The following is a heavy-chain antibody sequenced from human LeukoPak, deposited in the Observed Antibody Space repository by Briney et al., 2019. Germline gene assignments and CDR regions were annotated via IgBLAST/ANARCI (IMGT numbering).Heavy chain of an antibody. CDR1: GGSISSYY. CDR3: AREGDGGNYFDY. J-gene: IGHJ4*02. D-gene: IGHD2-15*01. CDR2: IYYSEST. Sequence: SETLSLTCTVSGGSISSYYWSWIRQPPGKGLEWIGYIYYSESTNYNPSLKSRVTISVDTSKNQFSLKLSSVTAADTAVYYCAREGDGGNYFDYWGQGTLVTVSS. V-gene: IGHV4-59*01.